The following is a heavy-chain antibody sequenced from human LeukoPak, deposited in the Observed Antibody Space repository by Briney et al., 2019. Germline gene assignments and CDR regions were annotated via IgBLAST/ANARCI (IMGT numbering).Heavy chain of an antibody. Sequence: SETLSLNCAVYGGSFSGYYWSWIRQPPGKGLEWIGEINHSGSTNYNPSLKSRVTISVDTSKNQFSLKLSSVTAADTAVYYCARFFAFTIFGVVINKDAFDIWGQGTMVTVSS. J-gene: IGHJ3*02. CDR2: INHSGST. CDR1: GGSFSGYY. D-gene: IGHD3-3*01. V-gene: IGHV4-34*01. CDR3: ARFFAFTIFGVVINKDAFDI.